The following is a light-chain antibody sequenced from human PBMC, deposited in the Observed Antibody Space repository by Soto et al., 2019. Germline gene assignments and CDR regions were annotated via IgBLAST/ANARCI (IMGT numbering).Light chain of an antibody. Sequence: QSALTQPASVSGSPGQSITISCTATSSDVGSYNLVSWYQQHPGNAPKLMIYEGSKRPSGVSNRFSGSRSGNTASLTISGLQAEDEADYYCCSYAGSSTFWVFGGGTKPTVL. CDR1: SSDVGSYNL. CDR3: CSYAGSSTFWV. J-gene: IGLJ3*02. CDR2: EGS. V-gene: IGLV2-23*03.